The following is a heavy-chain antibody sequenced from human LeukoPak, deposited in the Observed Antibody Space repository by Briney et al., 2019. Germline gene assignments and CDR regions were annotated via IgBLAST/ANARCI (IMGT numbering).Heavy chain of an antibody. Sequence: GGSLRLSCAASGFTFSSYAMSWVRQAPGKGLEWVSAISGSGGSTYYADSVKGRFTISRDNSKNTLYLQMNSLRAEDTAVYYYAKVQSTGCVLNSFDYWGQGTLVTVSS. CDR1: GFTFSSYA. V-gene: IGHV3-23*01. CDR2: ISGSGGST. J-gene: IGHJ4*02. D-gene: IGHD2-8*02. CDR3: AKVQSTGCVLNSFDY.